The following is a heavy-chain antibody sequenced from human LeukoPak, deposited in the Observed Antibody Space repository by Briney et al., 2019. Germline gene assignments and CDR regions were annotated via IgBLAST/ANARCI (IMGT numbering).Heavy chain of an antibody. Sequence: ASVKVSCKASGGTFSSYTISWVRQVPGQGLEWMGRIIPILGIANYAQKFQGRVTITADKSTSTAYMELSSLRSEDTAVYYCARYYYGSGKDYWGQGTLVTVSS. J-gene: IGHJ4*02. CDR1: GGTFSSYT. D-gene: IGHD3-10*01. CDR2: IIPILGIA. CDR3: ARYYYGSGKDY. V-gene: IGHV1-69*02.